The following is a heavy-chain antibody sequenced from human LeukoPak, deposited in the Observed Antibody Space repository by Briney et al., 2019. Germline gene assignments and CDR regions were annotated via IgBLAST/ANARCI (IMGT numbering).Heavy chain of an antibody. D-gene: IGHD3-10*01. CDR2: IKSETDGGTT. Sequence: GGSLRLSCAASGFTFSNAWMSWVRQAPGKGREWVGRIKSETDGGTTDYAAPVKGRFSISRDDSKNTLYLQVNSLKTEDTGVYYCATVTRSFTVGTYFYYYMDVWGKGTTVAVSS. CDR1: GFTFSNAW. V-gene: IGHV3-15*01. J-gene: IGHJ6*03. CDR3: ATVTRSFTVGTYFYYYMDV.